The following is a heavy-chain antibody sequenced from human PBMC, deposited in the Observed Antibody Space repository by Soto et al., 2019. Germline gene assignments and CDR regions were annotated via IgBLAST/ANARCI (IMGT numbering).Heavy chain of an antibody. D-gene: IGHD3-3*01. CDR2: FDPEAGET. CDR3: ATIFGVVTRLTYGMDV. CDR1: GYTLTELS. Sequence: QVQLVQSGAEVKKPGASVKVSCKVSGYTLTELSMHGVRQAPGKGLEWMGGFDPEAGETIYAQKFQGRVTMTEDTSTDTAYMELSSLRSEDTAVYYCATIFGVVTRLTYGMDVWGQATTVTVSS. V-gene: IGHV1-24*01. J-gene: IGHJ6*02.